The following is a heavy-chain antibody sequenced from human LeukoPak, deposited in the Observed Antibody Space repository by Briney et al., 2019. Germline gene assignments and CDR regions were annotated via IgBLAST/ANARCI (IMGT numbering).Heavy chain of an antibody. J-gene: IGHJ4*02. Sequence: GGSLRLSCAASGFSVSIYYMGWVRQAPGKGLEWVSLIYTGGSADYADSVKGRFTISRDNSKNTLYLQMNSLRGEDTAVYYCVKYQGELLIWGQGTLVTVSS. CDR3: VKYQGELLI. V-gene: IGHV3-53*01. CDR2: IYTGGSA. CDR1: GFSVSIYY. D-gene: IGHD1-26*01.